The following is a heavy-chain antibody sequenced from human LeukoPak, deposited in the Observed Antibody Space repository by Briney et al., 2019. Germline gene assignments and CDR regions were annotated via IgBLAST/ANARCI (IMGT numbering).Heavy chain of an antibody. CDR1: GYTFTSYG. CDR3: ASATTVAGLITDAFDI. J-gene: IGHJ3*02. CDR2: IIPIFGTA. Sequence: SVKVSCKASGYTFTSYGISWVRQAPGQGLEWMGGIIPIFGTANYAQKFQGRVTITADKSTSTAYMELSSLRSEDTAVYYCASATTVAGLITDAFDIWGQGTMVTVSS. D-gene: IGHD6-19*01. V-gene: IGHV1-69*06.